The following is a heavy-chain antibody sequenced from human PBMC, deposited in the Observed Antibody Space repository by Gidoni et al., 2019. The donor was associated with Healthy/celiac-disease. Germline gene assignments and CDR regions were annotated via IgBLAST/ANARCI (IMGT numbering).Heavy chain of an antibody. D-gene: IGHD4-17*01. Sequence: HVQLQESGPGLVKPSETLSLTCTVSGGSISSYYWSWIRQPPGKGLEWIGYIYYSGRTNYNPSLKSRVTISVDTSKNQFSLKLSSVTAADTAVYYCARHPYGDYALDYWGQGTLVTVSS. CDR2: IYYSGRT. CDR1: GGSISSYY. J-gene: IGHJ4*02. CDR3: ARHPYGDYALDY. V-gene: IGHV4-59*01.